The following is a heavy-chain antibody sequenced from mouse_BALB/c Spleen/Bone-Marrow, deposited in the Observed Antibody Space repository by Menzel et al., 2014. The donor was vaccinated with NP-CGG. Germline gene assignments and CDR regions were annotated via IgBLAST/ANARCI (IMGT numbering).Heavy chain of an antibody. D-gene: IGHD3-2*01. Sequence: QVQLQQSGTELAKPGASVKMSCKASGYTFTNSWMHWVKQRPEQGLEWIGYINPSTGYTDYNQKFKGKATLTADKSSSTAYMQLSSLTSEDSAVYYCTRDTSGYVDYWGQGTTLTVSS. V-gene: IGHV1-7*01. CDR2: INPSTGYT. CDR1: GYTFTNSW. J-gene: IGHJ2*01. CDR3: TRDTSGYVDY.